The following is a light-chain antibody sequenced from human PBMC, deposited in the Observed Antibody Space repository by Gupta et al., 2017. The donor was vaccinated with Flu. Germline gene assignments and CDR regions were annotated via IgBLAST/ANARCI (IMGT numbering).Light chain of an antibody. V-gene: IGKV3-15*01. CDR1: QSVSSN. CDR2: GAS. J-gene: IGKJ1*01. Sequence: PATLSVSPGERATLSCRASQSVSSNLAWYQQKPGQVPRLLIYGASTSATGMPASFSGSGSGTEFTLTISSLQSEDFAVFYCQQDYNWPWTFGQGTKVEI. CDR3: QQDYNWPWT.